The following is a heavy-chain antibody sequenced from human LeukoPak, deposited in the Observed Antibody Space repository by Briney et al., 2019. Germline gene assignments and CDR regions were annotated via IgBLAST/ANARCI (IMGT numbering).Heavy chain of an antibody. Sequence: SETLSLTCTVSGGSISSSSYYWGWIRQPPGKGLEWLGSIYYSGSSYYNPSLKNRVTISVDTSKNQFSLKLSSVTAADTAVYYCARQGGYSSSWEILYYFDYWGQGTLVTVSS. CDR3: ARQGGYSSSWEILYYFDY. V-gene: IGHV4-39*01. CDR2: IYYSGSS. D-gene: IGHD6-13*01. J-gene: IGHJ4*02. CDR1: GGSISSSSYY.